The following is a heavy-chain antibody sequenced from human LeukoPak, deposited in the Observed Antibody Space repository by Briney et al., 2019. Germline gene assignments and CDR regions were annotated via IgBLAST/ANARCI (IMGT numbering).Heavy chain of an antibody. J-gene: IGHJ4*02. D-gene: IGHD3-22*01. V-gene: IGHV2-5*02. CDR3: AHSVYFDTSGPLPPDY. CDR1: GFSLSTSGVG. Sequence: SGPTLVNPTQTLTLTCTFSGFSLSTSGVGVGWIRQPPGKALEWLALIYWADDKRYSPFLKSRLTLTKDTSKNQVVLTKTNMDPVDTATYYCAHSVYFDTSGPLPPDYWGQGTLVTVSS. CDR2: IYWADDK.